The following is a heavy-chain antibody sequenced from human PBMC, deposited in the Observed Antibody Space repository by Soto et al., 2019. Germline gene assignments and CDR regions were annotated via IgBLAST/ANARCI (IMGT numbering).Heavy chain of an antibody. CDR1: GFTFSSYA. J-gene: IGHJ6*02. V-gene: IGHV3-23*01. D-gene: IGHD3-22*01. CDR3: AKGVRSYYYYGMDV. Sequence: GGSLRLSCAASGFTFSSYAMTWVRQAPGKGLEWVSGISGSGGSTYYADSVRGRFTISRDNSKNTMYLQMNSLRAEDTAVYYCAKGVRSYYYYGMDVWGQGTTVTVSS. CDR2: ISGSGGST.